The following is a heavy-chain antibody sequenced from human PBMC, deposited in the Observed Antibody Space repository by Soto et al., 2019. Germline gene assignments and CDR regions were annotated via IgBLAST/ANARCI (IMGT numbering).Heavy chain of an antibody. CDR1: GFTFSTYT. V-gene: IGHV3-23*01. J-gene: IGHJ5*01. CDR2: ISGTMGSVRDP. Sequence: EVYLLESGGGLVQPGGSLRLSCVTSGFTFSTYTMSWVRRAPGKGLEWVSVISGTMGSVRDPYYADSVQGRFTISRDDFRSTLYLQMNSLRAEDTAIYYCAKARCTSSNCYVPDSWGQGTLVTVSS. D-gene: IGHD2-8*01. CDR3: AKARCTSSNCYVPDS.